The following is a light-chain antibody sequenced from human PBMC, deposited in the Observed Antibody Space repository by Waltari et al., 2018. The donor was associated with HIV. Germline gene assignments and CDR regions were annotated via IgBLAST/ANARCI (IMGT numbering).Light chain of an antibody. J-gene: IGKJ4*01. Sequence: EIVLTQSPGTLYLSPGERATLSCRASQSVSNSYLAWYQQKGGQAPRLLIYGSSDRATGIPDRFSGSGSGTDFTLTISRLEPEDFAVYYCQQYGSSPQTFGGGTNVEMK. CDR3: QQYGSSPQT. CDR2: GSS. CDR1: QSVSNSY. V-gene: IGKV3-20*01.